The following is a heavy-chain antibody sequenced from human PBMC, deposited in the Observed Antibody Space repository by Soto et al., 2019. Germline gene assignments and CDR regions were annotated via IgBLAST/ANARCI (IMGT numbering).Heavy chain of an antibody. J-gene: IGHJ6*03. Sequence: QVQLVESGGGVVQPGRSLRLSCAASGFTFSSYGMHWVRQAPGKGLEWVAVIWYDGSNKYYADSVKGRFTISRDNSKNTLYLQMNSLRAEDTAVYYCAREGLAAIPGTSNYYSYYMDVWGKGTTVTVSS. CDR3: AREGLAAIPGTSNYYSYYMDV. V-gene: IGHV3-33*01. D-gene: IGHD6-13*01. CDR1: GFTFSSYG. CDR2: IWYDGSNK.